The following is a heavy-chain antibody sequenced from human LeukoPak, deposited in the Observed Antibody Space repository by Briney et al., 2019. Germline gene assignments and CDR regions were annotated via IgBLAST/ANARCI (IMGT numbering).Heavy chain of an antibody. CDR1: GFTFSSYG. Sequence: HSGGTLRLSCAASGFTFSSYGMSWVRQAPGKGLEWVSAISGSGGSTYYADSVKGRFTISRDNAKNSLYLQMNSLRAEDTAVYYCARGGSAYAFDIWGQGTMVTVSS. D-gene: IGHD2-15*01. CDR2: ISGSGGST. V-gene: IGHV3-23*01. J-gene: IGHJ3*02. CDR3: ARGGSAYAFDI.